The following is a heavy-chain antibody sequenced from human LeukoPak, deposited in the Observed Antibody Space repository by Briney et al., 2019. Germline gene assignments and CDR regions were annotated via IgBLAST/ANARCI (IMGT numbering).Heavy chain of an antibody. CDR1: GYTFTSYG. D-gene: IGHD3-22*01. V-gene: IGHV1-18*01. Sequence: ASVKVSCKASGYTFTSYGISWVRQAPGQGLEWMGWISAYNGNTNYAQKLQGRVTMTTDTSTSTAYMELRSLRSDDTAVYYCARASGGYYDSSGYYYFDYWGQGTLVTVSS. CDR3: ARASGGYYDSSGYYYFDY. J-gene: IGHJ4*02. CDR2: ISAYNGNT.